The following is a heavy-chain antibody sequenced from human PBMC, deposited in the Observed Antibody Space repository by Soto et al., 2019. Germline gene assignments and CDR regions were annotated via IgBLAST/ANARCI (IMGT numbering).Heavy chain of an antibody. CDR3: AAGSDYGYYYYGMDV. D-gene: IGHD4-17*01. CDR1: GGSISRSSYY. Sequence: PSETRSLTCTVSGGSISRSSYYWGWIRQPPGKGLEWIGSIYYSGSTYYNPSLKSRVTISVDTSKNQFSLKLSSVTAADTAVYYCAAGSDYGYYYYGMDVWGQGTTVTVSS. J-gene: IGHJ6*02. CDR2: IYYSGST. V-gene: IGHV4-39*01.